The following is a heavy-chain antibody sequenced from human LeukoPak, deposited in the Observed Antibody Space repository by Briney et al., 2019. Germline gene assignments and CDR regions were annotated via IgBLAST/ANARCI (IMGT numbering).Heavy chain of an antibody. CDR1: EFTFSIYW. CDR2: IKQDGSEK. CDR3: ARDLGPGQYYYYYIDV. J-gene: IGHJ6*03. Sequence: PGGSLRLSCAASEFTFSIYWMSWVRQAPGKGLEWVANIKQDGSEKYYVDSVKGRFTISRDNAKNSLYLQMNSLRAEDTAVYYCARDLGPGQYYYYYIDVWGKGTTVTVSS. V-gene: IGHV3-7*01.